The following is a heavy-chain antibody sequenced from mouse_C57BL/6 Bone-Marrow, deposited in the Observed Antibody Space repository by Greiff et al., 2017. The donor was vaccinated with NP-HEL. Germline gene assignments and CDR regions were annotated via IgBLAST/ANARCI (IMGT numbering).Heavy chain of an antibody. J-gene: IGHJ4*01. CDR2: LSDGGSYT. CDR3: ARDHGLYAMDY. Sequence: EVQLVESGGGLVKPGGSLKLSCAASGFTFSSYAMSWVRQTPEKRLEWVATLSDGGSYTYYPDNVKGRFTISRDNVKNNLYLQMSHLKSEDTAMYYCARDHGLYAMDYWGQGTSVTVSS. V-gene: IGHV5-4*01. D-gene: IGHD1-1*02. CDR1: GFTFSSYA.